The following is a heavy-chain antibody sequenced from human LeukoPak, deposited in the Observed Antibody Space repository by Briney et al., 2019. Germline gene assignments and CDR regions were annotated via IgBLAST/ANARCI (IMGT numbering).Heavy chain of an antibody. D-gene: IGHD3-22*01. CDR2: MNPTSGNT. Sequence: ASVKVSCKASGYTFTSYDVNWVRQATGQGPGWMGWMNPTSGNTGYAQEFQVRVTMTRSTAITTAYMELSRLRSEDTAVYYCARGSRYYYASDGSPFDFWSQGTLVTVSS. CDR3: ARGSRYYYASDGSPFDF. V-gene: IGHV1-8*01. CDR1: GYTFTSYD. J-gene: IGHJ4*02.